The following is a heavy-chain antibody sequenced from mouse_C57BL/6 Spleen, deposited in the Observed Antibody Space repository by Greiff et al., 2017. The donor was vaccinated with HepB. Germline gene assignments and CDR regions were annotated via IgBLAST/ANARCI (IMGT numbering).Heavy chain of an antibody. Sequence: EVKLMESGGGLVQPGESLKLSCESNEYEFPSHDMSWVRKTPEKRLELVAAINSDGGSTYYPDTMERRFIISRDNTKKTLYLQMISLRSEDTALYDCASGNWERGFAYWGQGTLVTVSA. D-gene: IGHD4-1*01. CDR2: INSDGGST. J-gene: IGHJ3*01. CDR1: EYEFPSHD. V-gene: IGHV5-2*01. CDR3: ASGNWERGFAY.